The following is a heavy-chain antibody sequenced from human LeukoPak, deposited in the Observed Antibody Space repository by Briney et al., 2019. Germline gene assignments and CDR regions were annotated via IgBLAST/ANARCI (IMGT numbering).Heavy chain of an antibody. CDR2: IYYSGIT. CDR1: GGSISSGDYY. D-gene: IGHD3-16*01. V-gene: IGHV4-31*03. J-gene: IGHJ5*02. Sequence: SQTLSLTCTVSGGSISSGDYYWGWIRQYSGKGLEWIGYIYYSGITYYNPSLKSRVTISVDTSKNQFSPQLTSVTAAETAVYYCARRGGGRWFDPWGQGTLVTVSS. CDR3: ARRGGGRWFDP.